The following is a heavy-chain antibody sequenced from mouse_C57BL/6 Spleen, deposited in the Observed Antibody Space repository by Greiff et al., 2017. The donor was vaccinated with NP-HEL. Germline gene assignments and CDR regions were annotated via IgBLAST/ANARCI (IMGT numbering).Heavy chain of an antibody. D-gene: IGHD3-3*01. CDR1: GFTFSDYY. J-gene: IGHJ4*01. Sequence: EVKLMESEGGLVQPGSSMKLSCTASGFTFSDYYMAWVRQVPEKGLEWVANINYDGSSTYYLDSLKSRFIISRDNAKNILYLQMSSLKSEDTATYYCARGGLFYAMDYWGQGTSVTVSS. V-gene: IGHV5-16*01. CDR2: INYDGSST. CDR3: ARGGLFYAMDY.